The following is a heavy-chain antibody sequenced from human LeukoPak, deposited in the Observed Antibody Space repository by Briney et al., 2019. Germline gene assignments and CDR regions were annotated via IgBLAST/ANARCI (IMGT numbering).Heavy chain of an antibody. CDR3: ATARVRLGELSFPEGRDD. CDR1: VYTLTELA. Sequence: GASVKVSCKVSVYTLTELAIHWVRQAPGKGLECMGAFDPEDGGTLYAQKFQGRITLTEDTSTDTAYMELRSLSSEDTAVYYCATARVRLGELSFPEGRDDWGQGTLISVSS. CDR2: FDPEDGGT. J-gene: IGHJ4*02. V-gene: IGHV1-24*01. D-gene: IGHD3-16*02.